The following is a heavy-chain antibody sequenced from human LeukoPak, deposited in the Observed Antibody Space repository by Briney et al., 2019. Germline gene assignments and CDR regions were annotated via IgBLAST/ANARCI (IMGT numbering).Heavy chain of an antibody. V-gene: IGHV3-43*01. Sequence: GGSLRLSCAASGFTFDDYTMHWVRQAPGKGLEWVSLISWDGGSTYYADSVKGRFTISRDNSKNSLYLQMNSLRTEDTALYCCAKDMTAAGYSYGYHYYGMDVWGQGTTVTVSS. CDR2: ISWDGGST. D-gene: IGHD5-18*01. J-gene: IGHJ6*02. CDR1: GFTFDDYT. CDR3: AKDMTAAGYSYGYHYYGMDV.